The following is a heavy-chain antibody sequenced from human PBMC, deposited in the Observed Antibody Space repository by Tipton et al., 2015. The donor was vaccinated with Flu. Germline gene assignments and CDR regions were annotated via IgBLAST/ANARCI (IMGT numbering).Heavy chain of an antibody. CDR3: ARSHFLGSSGYYPGY. CDR2: INAGNGNT. V-gene: IGHV1-3*01. Sequence: QMQLVQSGAEVKKPGASVKVSCKASGYTFTSYAMHWVRQAPGQRLEWMGWINAGNGNTKYSQKFQGRVTITRDTSASTAYMELSSLRSEDTAVYYCARSHFLGSSGYYPGYWGQGTLVTVSS. J-gene: IGHJ4*02. CDR1: GYTFTSYA. D-gene: IGHD3-22*01.